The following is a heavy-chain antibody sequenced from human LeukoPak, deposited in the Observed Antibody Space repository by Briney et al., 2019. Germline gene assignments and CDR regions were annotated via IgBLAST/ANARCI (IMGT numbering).Heavy chain of an antibody. D-gene: IGHD3-22*01. CDR2: IKQDGSEK. CDR1: GFTFSSYW. V-gene: IGHV3-7*01. CDR3: ASSLDYYDSSGYYYRY. J-gene: IGHJ4*02. Sequence: GGSLRLSCAASGFTFSSYWMSWVRQAPGKGLEWVANIKQDGSEKYYVDSVKGRFTISRDNAKNSLYLQMNSLRAEDTAVYYCASSLDYYDSSGYYYRYWGQGTLVTVPS.